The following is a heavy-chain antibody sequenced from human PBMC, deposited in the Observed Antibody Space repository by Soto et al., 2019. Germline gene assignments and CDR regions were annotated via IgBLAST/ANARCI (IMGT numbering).Heavy chain of an antibody. J-gene: IGHJ5*02. D-gene: IGHD3-3*01. Sequence: GASVKVSCKASGYTFTSYGISWVRQAPGQGLEWMGWISAYNGNTNYAQKLQGRVTMTTDTSISTAYMELSRLRSDDTAVYYCARWKDVLRFLEWPGGFGPWGQGTLGTVSS. CDR2: ISAYNGNT. V-gene: IGHV1-18*01. CDR3: ARWKDVLRFLEWPGGFGP. CDR1: GYTFTSYG.